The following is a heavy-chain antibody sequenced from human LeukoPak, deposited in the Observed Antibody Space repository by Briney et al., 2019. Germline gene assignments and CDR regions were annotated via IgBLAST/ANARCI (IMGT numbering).Heavy chain of an antibody. D-gene: IGHD1-26*01. CDR2: ISAYNGNT. Sequence: ASVKVSCNASGYTFTSYRISWVRQTTGQGLEWMGLISAYNGNTNYAQKLQGRVTMTTDTSTSTAYMELRSLRSDDTAVYYCARIVGAFGGGPDNWFDPWGQGTLVTVSS. V-gene: IGHV1-18*01. CDR3: ARIVGAFGGGPDNWFDP. J-gene: IGHJ5*02. CDR1: GYTFTSYR.